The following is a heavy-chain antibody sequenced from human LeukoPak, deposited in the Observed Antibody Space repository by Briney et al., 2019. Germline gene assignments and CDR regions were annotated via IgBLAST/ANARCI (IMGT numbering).Heavy chain of an antibody. D-gene: IGHD2-15*01. CDR1: GFTFSSYG. CDR3: ARGGDIVVVVAAHDY. CDR2: IWYDGSNK. J-gene: IGHJ4*02. Sequence: GGSLRLSCAASGFTFSSYGMHWVRQAPGKGLEWVAVIWYDGSNKYYADSVKGRFTISRDNSKNTLYLQMNSLRAEDTAVYYCARGGDIVVVVAAHDYWGQGTLVTVSS. V-gene: IGHV3-30*19.